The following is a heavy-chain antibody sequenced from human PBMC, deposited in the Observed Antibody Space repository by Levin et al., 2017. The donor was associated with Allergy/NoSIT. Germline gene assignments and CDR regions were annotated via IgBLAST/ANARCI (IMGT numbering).Heavy chain of an antibody. CDR3: ARFVVTPVSYFYMDV. J-gene: IGHJ6*03. D-gene: IGHD2-2*01. Sequence: ASVKVSCKASGYTFKNYGISWVRQAPGQGLEWMGWISTHNGNTNYAQSSQGRVTMTTNTSTSTADMELRSLISDDTAVYYCARFVVTPVSYFYMDVWGKGTTVTVSS. CDR1: GYTFKNYG. V-gene: IGHV1-18*01. CDR2: ISTHNGNT.